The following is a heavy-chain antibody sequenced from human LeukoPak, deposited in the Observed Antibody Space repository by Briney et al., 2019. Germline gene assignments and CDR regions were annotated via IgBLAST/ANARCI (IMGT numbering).Heavy chain of an antibody. Sequence: ASVKVSCKASGGTFSSYAISWVRQAPGQGLEWMGRINPNSGGINYAQKFQGRVTMTRDTSISTAYMELSRLRSDDTAVYYCARANCSGGSCYSVGDYWGQGTLVTVSS. J-gene: IGHJ4*02. D-gene: IGHD2-15*01. CDR1: GGTFSSYA. CDR2: INPNSGGI. CDR3: ARANCSGGSCYSVGDY. V-gene: IGHV1-2*06.